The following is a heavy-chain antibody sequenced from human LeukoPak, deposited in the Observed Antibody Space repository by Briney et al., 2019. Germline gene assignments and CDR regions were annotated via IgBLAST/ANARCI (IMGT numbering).Heavy chain of an antibody. CDR3: AKGSYYGSGSYH. J-gene: IGHJ5*02. CDR1: GFTFSDFN. Sequence: PGGSLRLSCAAYGFTFSDFNIHWVRQAPGKGLEGVAVISYDGSNKYYADSVKGRFTISRDNSKNTLYLQMNSLRAEDTAVYYCAKGSYYGSGSYHWGQGTLVTVSS. CDR2: ISYDGSNK. V-gene: IGHV3-30*18. D-gene: IGHD3-10*01.